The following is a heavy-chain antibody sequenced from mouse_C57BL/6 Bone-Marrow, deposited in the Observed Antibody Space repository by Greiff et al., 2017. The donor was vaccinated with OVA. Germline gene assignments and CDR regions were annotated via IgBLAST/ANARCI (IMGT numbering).Heavy chain of an antibody. D-gene: IGHD2-3*01. CDR3: ARIIDGYYLLYFDY. V-gene: IGHV8-8*01. J-gene: IGHJ2*01. CDR2: IWWDDDK. CDR1: GFSLSTFGMG. Sequence: QVQLKESGPGILQPSQTLSLTCSFSGFSLSTFGMGVGWIRQPSGKGLEWLAHIWWDDDKYYNPALKSRLTISKDTSKNQVFLKIANVDTADTATYYCARIIDGYYLLYFDYWGQGTTLTVSS.